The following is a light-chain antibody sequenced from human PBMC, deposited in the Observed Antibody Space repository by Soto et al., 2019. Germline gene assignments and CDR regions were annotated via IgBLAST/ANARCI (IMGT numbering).Light chain of an antibody. Sequence: QSVLTQPPSASGSPGQSVTISCTGTSSDIGGYDHVSWYRQDPGKAPKVMIYEVTKRPSGVPDRFSGSKAGNTASLTVFGLQAEDEANYYCQSYDSTLSGSRVFGGGTKLTVL. CDR3: QSYDSTLSGSRV. CDR1: SSDIGGYDH. V-gene: IGLV2-8*01. J-gene: IGLJ3*02. CDR2: EVT.